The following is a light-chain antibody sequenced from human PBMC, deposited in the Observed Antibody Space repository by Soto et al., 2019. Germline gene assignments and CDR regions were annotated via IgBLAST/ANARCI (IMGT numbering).Light chain of an antibody. Sequence: EIVMTQSPATLSVSPGERATLSCRASQSVSSNLAWYQQKPGQAPRLLIYGASTRATGIPARFSGSGSGTEFTLTISSLQSEDFAVYYCQQYNNWSPGTFGQGTKLDIK. CDR3: QQYNNWSPGT. V-gene: IGKV3-15*01. CDR1: QSVSSN. J-gene: IGKJ1*01. CDR2: GAS.